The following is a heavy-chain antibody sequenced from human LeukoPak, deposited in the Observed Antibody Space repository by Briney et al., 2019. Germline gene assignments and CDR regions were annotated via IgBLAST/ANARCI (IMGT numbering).Heavy chain of an antibody. CDR3: ARDRTTVTTKTYWYYYYYMDV. D-gene: IGHD4-17*01. CDR2: IYNSGGT. Sequence: SETLSLTCNVSGYSISSGFYWGWIRQPPGKGLEWIGSIYNSGGTYYNPSLKSRVTISVDTSKNQISLRLSSVTAADTDVYYCARDRTTVTTKTYWYYYYYMDVWGKGTTVTVSS. V-gene: IGHV4-38-2*02. CDR1: GYSISSGFY. J-gene: IGHJ6*03.